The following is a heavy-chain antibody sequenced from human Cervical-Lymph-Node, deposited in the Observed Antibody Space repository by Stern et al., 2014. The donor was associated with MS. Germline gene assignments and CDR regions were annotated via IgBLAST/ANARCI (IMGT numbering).Heavy chain of an antibody. CDR3: ARHCAKREQCAFDY. CDR1: GYSFTSYW. V-gene: IGHV5-51*01. D-gene: IGHD6-19*01. CDR2: IYPGDSDT. Sequence: QLVESGAEVKKPGESLKISCKGSGYSFTSYWIGWGGQMPGKVLEGMGIIYPGDSDTRYSPSFQGQVTISADKSISTAYLQWSSLKASDTAMYYCARHCAKREQCAFDYWGQGTLVTVSS. J-gene: IGHJ4*02.